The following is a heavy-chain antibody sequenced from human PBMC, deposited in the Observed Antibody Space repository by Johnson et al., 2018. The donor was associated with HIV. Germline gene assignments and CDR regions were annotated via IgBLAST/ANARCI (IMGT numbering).Heavy chain of an antibody. Sequence: QVLLVESGGGVVQPGRSLRLSCAASGFTFSSYGMHWVRQAPGKGLEWVAVIWYDGSNKYYADSVKGRFTISRDNSKNTLYLQMNSLRAEDTAVYYCAKDLGTGDDAFDIWGQGTMVTVSS. CDR1: GFTFSSYG. CDR3: AKDLGTGDDAFDI. D-gene: IGHD7-27*01. J-gene: IGHJ3*02. CDR2: IWYDGSNK. V-gene: IGHV3-33*06.